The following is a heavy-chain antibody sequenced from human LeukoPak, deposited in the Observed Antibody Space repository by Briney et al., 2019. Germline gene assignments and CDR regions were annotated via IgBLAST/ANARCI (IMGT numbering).Heavy chain of an antibody. CDR2: IIPIFGTA. D-gene: IGHD5-18*01. V-gene: IGHV1-69*13. CDR3: ARARGYSYAFDYFDY. CDR1: GGTFSSYA. Sequence: SVKVSCKASGGTFSSYAISWVRQAPGQGLEWMGGIIPIFGTANYAQKFQGRVTITAHESTSTAYMELSSLRSEDTAVYYCARARGYSYAFDYFDYWGQGTLVTVSS. J-gene: IGHJ4*02.